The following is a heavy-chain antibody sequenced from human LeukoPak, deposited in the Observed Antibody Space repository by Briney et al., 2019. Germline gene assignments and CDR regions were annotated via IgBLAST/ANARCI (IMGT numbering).Heavy chain of an antibody. V-gene: IGHV4-59*01. CDR3: ATLAKGPSVRDS. D-gene: IGHD1-1*01. CDR2: IHDSGRT. Sequence: SAPLSLTCTVSGGSITSYYWSWIRQPPGQGLEWIEYIHDSGRTNSNPSLKSRVTISVDTSKNQFSLNLSSVTAADTAVYYCATLAKGPSVRDSWGQGILVSVST. CDR1: GGSITSYY. J-gene: IGHJ4*02.